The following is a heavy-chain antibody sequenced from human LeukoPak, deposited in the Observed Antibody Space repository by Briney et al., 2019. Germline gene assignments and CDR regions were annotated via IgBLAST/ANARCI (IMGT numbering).Heavy chain of an antibody. D-gene: IGHD6-13*01. V-gene: IGHV3-23*01. CDR2: ISGSGGST. J-gene: IGHJ4*02. CDR1: GFTFSSYG. CDR3: ACSSSTGYYSDY. Sequence: GGSLRLSCAASGFTFSSYGMSWVRQAPGKGLEWVSAISGSGGSTYYADSVKGRFTISRDNSKNTLYLQMNSLRAEDTAVYYCACSSSTGYYSDYWGQGTLVTVSS.